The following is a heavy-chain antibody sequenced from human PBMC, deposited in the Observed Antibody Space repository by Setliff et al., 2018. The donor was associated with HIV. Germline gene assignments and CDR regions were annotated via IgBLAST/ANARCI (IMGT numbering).Heavy chain of an antibody. V-gene: IGHV3-30-3*01. CDR3: ERGGGY. Sequence: GGSLRLSCAASGFTFSSYAMYWVRQAPGKGLQWVAGISHDGSNKYYADSVKGRFTISRDKSKNTLYLQMNSLRAEDTAVYYCERGGGYWGQGTMVTVSS. D-gene: IGHD2-15*01. CDR1: GFTFSSYA. J-gene: IGHJ4*02. CDR2: ISHDGSNK.